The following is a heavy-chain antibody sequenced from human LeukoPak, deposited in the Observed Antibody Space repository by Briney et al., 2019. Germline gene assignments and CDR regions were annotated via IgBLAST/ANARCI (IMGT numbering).Heavy chain of an antibody. CDR3: ATAQVTTSGTDFDY. Sequence: ASVKVSCKVSGYTLTELSMHWVRQAPGKGLEWMGGFDPEDGETIYAQKFQGRVTMTEDTSTDTAYMELSSLRSEDTAVYYCATAQVTTSGTDFDYWGQGTLVTVSS. V-gene: IGHV1-24*01. D-gene: IGHD4-17*01. J-gene: IGHJ4*02. CDR1: GYTLTELS. CDR2: FDPEDGET.